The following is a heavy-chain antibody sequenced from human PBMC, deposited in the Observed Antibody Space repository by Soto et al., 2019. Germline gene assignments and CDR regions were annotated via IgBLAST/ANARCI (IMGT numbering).Heavy chain of an antibody. Sequence: GGSLRLSCAASGFTFSSYAMHWVRQAPGKGLEYVSAISSNGGSTYYANSVKGRFTISRDNSKNTLYLQMGSLRAEDMAVYYCARDGPYGKLALDIWGQGTMVTVSS. CDR2: ISSNGGST. V-gene: IGHV3-64*01. CDR3: ARDGPYGKLALDI. J-gene: IGHJ3*02. CDR1: GFTFSSYA. D-gene: IGHD1-26*01.